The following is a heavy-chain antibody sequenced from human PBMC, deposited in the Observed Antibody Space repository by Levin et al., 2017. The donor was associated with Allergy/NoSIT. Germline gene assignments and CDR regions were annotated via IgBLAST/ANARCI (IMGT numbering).Heavy chain of an antibody. V-gene: IGHV3-21*01. D-gene: IGHD6-13*01. J-gene: IGHJ4*02. CDR2: ISHSSSYI. Sequence: PGGSLRLSCAASGFTFSSYSMNWVRQAPGKGLEWVSSISHSSSYIYYADSMKGRFTISRDNAKSSLYLQMNSLRVEDTAVYYCARDRVGMATDPKDFAYWGQGTLVTVSS. CDR3: ARDRVGMATDPKDFAY. CDR1: GFTFSSYS.